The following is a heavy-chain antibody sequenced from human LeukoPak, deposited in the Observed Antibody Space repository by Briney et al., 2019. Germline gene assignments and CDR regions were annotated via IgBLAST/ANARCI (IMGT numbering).Heavy chain of an antibody. CDR1: GFTFSSYA. J-gene: IGHJ4*02. V-gene: IGHV3-64*01. D-gene: IGHD5-24*01. Sequence: GGSLRLSCAASGFTFSSYAMSWVRQAPGKGLEYVSAISSNGGSTYYANSVKGRFTISRDNSKNTLYLQMGCLRAEDMAVYYCARDRDGYIAYWGQGTLVTVSS. CDR3: ARDRDGYIAY. CDR2: ISSNGGST.